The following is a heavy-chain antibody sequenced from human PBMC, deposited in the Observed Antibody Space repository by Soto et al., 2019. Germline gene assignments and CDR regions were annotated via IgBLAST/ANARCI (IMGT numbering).Heavy chain of an antibody. D-gene: IGHD2-15*01. CDR2: FYYSGIT. J-gene: IGHJ5*02. Sequence: QVQLQESGPGLVKPSQTLSLTCTVSGGPIRRRGYYWSWIRHRPGEGLEWIGFFYYSGITDYNPSLRSRVTISADTSTKQVFRNMYSVTAADTAVYYCASSGGPEGDWFDPWGQGTLVTVSS. CDR1: GGPIRRRGYY. CDR3: ASSGGPEGDWFDP. V-gene: IGHV4-31*03.